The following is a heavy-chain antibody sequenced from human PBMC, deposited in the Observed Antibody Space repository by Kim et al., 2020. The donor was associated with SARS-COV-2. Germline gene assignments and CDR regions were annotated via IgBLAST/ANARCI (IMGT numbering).Heavy chain of an antibody. J-gene: IGHJ4*02. CDR3: ATSGWGSGSFPFDY. Sequence: GGSLRLSCAASGFSVSSNYMSWVRQAPGKGLEWVSLIYSGGSTYYADSVKGRFTISRDNSKNTLYLQMNSLRAEDTAVYYCATSGWGSGSFPFDYWGQGTLVTVSS. CDR2: IYSGGST. V-gene: IGHV3-66*01. CDR1: GFSVSSNY. D-gene: IGHD3-10*01.